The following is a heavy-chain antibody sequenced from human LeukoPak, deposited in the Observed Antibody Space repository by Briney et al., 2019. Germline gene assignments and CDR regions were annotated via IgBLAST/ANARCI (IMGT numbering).Heavy chain of an antibody. J-gene: IGHJ4*02. V-gene: IGHV1-2*06. Sequence: GASVKVSCKTSGYTFTGYYMHWVRQAPGQGLEWMGRINPNSGGTNYAQKFQGRVTMTRDTSITTAYMELSSLRSDDTAVYYCARVSDYGPLDYWGQGTLVTVSS. CDR3: ARVSDYGPLDY. CDR1: GYTFTGYY. CDR2: INPNSGGT. D-gene: IGHD4-17*01.